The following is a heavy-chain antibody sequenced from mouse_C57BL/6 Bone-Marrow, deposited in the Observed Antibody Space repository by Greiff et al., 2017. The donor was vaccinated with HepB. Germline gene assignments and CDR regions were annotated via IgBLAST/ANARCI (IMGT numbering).Heavy chain of an antibody. J-gene: IGHJ2*01. CDR2: IYPGDGDT. CDR1: GYAFSSSW. D-gene: IGHD2-5*01. Sequence: VQVVESGPELVKPGASVKISCKASGYAFSSSWMNWVKQRPGKGLEGIGRIYPGDGDTNYNGKFKGKATLTADKSSSTAYMQLSSLTSEDSAVYFCALYSNYMYYFDYWGQGTTLTVSS. V-gene: IGHV1-82*01. CDR3: ALYSNYMYYFDY.